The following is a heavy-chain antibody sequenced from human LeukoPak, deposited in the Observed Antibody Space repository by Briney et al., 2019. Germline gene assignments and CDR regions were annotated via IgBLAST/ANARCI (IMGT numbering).Heavy chain of an antibody. V-gene: IGHV3-23*01. Sequence: GGSLRLSCAASGFIFSNYAMSWVRQAPGKGLEWVSAIDSTGAYTWYADSVKGRFTISRDNSKNTLYLQMNSLRAEDTAVYYCAKDLTGIAVAGTLDAFDIWGQGTMVTVSS. CDR2: IDSTGAYT. J-gene: IGHJ3*02. D-gene: IGHD6-19*01. CDR1: GFIFSNYA. CDR3: AKDLTGIAVAGTLDAFDI.